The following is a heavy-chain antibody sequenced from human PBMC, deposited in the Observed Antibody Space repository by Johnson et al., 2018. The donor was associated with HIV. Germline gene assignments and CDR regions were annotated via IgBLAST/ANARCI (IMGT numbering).Heavy chain of an antibody. J-gene: IGHJ3*02. CDR3: ARDTASSSTLDAFDI. CDR2: IKQDGSEK. V-gene: IGHV3-7*01. CDR1: GFTFSSYW. D-gene: IGHD2-2*01. Sequence: VQLVESGGGLVQPGGSLRLSCAASGFTFSSYWMSWVRQAPGKGLERVANIKQDGSEKYYVDSVKGRFTISRDNAKNSLYLQMNSLRAEDTAVYYCARDTASSSTLDAFDIWGQGTMVTVSS.